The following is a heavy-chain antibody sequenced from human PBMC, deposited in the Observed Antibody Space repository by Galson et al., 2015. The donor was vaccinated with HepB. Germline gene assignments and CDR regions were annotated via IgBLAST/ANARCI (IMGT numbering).Heavy chain of an antibody. CDR2: FDPEDGET. J-gene: IGHJ4*02. D-gene: IGHD6-19*01. CDR3: ASVTYSSGRYGDY. CDR1: GYTLTELS. Sequence: SVKVSCKVSGYTLTELSMHWVRQAPGKGLEWMGGFDPEDGETIYAQKFQGRVTMTEDTSTDTAYMELSSLRSEDTAVYYCASVTYSSGRYGDYWGQGTLVTVSS. V-gene: IGHV1-24*01.